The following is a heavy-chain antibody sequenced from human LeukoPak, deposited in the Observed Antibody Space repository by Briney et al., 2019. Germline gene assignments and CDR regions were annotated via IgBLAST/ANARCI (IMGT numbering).Heavy chain of an antibody. Sequence: SETLSLTCTVSGGSISSSSYCWGWIRQPPGKGLEWIGSICYRGSTYYNPSLKSRVTISVDTSKNQFSLKLSSVTAADTAVYYCARERGIAVAGNFDYWGQGTLVTVSS. CDR1: GGSISSSSYC. CDR3: ARERGIAVAGNFDY. J-gene: IGHJ4*02. D-gene: IGHD6-19*01. V-gene: IGHV4-39*07. CDR2: ICYRGST.